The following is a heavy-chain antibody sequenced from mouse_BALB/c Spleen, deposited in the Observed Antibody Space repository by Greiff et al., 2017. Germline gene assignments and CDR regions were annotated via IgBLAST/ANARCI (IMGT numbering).Heavy chain of an antibody. CDR3: ARRGRGNYGGAMDY. D-gene: IGHD2-1*01. J-gene: IGHJ4*01. Sequence: VQLQESGAELARPGASVKMSCKASGYTFTSYTMHWVKQRPGQGLEWIGYINPSSGYTNYNQKFKDKATLTADKSSSTAYMQLSSLTSEDSAVYYCARRGRGNYGGAMDYWGQGTSVTVSS. CDR2: INPSSGYT. CDR1: GYTFTSYT. V-gene: IGHV1-4*01.